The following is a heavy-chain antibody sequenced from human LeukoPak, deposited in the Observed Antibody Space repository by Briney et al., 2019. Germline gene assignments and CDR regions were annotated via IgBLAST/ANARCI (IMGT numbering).Heavy chain of an antibody. J-gene: IGHJ4*02. V-gene: IGHV3-9*01. CDR3: AKDRGYSYGSHFDY. D-gene: IGHD5-18*01. CDR1: GFTFDDYA. CDR2: ISWNSGSI. Sequence: GGSLRVSCAASGFTFDDYAMHWVRQAPGKGLEWASGISWNSGSIGYADSVKGRFTISRDNAKNSLYLQMNSLRAEDTALYYCAKDRGYSYGSHFDYWGQGTLVTVSS.